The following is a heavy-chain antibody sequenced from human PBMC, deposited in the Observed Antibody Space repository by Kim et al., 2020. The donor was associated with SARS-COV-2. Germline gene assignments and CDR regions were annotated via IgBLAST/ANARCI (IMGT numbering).Heavy chain of an antibody. V-gene: IGHV3-30*02. Sequence: RFTISRDNSKHTVNLQMNSLRPEDTAVYYCAKGVTYFDFWTGYAPSSYFDYWGQGTLVTVSS. J-gene: IGHJ4*02. D-gene: IGHD3-3*01. CDR3: AKGVTYFDFWTGYAPSSYFDY.